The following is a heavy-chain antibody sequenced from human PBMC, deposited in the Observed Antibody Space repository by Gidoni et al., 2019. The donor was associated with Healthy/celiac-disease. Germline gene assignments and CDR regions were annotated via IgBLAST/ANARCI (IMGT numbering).Heavy chain of an antibody. CDR1: GFTFSNAW. CDR2: IKSKTDGGKT. V-gene: IGHV3-15*07. CDR3: AFNYYDSRGGY. J-gene: IGHJ4*02. D-gene: IGHD3-22*01. Sequence: EVQLVESGVGLVKPGGSLRLSCAASGFTFSNAWMNWVRPAPGKGLEWVGSIKSKTDGGKTDYAEPVKGRFTISRDDSKNTLYLQMNSLKTEDTAVYYCAFNYYDSRGGYWGQGTLVTVSS.